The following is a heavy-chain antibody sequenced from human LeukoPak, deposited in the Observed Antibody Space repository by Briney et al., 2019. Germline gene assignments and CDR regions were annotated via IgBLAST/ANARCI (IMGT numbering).Heavy chain of an antibody. CDR1: GFTFKDYW. J-gene: IGHJ6*02. CDR2: INKEGNED. Sequence: GGSLRLSCAASGFTFKDYWMSWVRQAPGKGPEWVANINKEGNEDHSVDSVKGRFTVSRDNAKNSLFLQMNSLRVEDTAVYYCATYKNWVAGDVWGQGTTVSVSS. D-gene: IGHD7-27*01. V-gene: IGHV3-7*01. CDR3: ATYKNWVAGDV.